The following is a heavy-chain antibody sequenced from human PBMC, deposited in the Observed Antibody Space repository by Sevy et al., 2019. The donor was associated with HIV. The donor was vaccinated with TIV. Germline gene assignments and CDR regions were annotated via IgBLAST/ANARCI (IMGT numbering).Heavy chain of an antibody. CDR2: INPNDGAS. J-gene: IGHJ4*01. Sequence: ASVKVSCEASGFXXTDYYIHWVRQAPGQGLEWMGWINPNDGASRSAQRFQGRVTLTRDTSISTSYLEVSRLQSDDTAIYFCTRDDIYTHPWXFDYWSRGALVTVSS. D-gene: IGHD2-2*02. CDR1: GFXXTDYY. CDR3: TRDDIYTHPWXFDY. V-gene: IGHV1-2*02.